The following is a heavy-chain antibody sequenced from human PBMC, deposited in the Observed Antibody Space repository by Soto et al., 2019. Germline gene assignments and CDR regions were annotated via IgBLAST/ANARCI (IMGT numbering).Heavy chain of an antibody. J-gene: IGHJ4*02. D-gene: IGHD1-26*01. Sequence: QVQLVESGGGVVQPGRSLRLSCAASGFTFSSYGMHWVRQAPGKGLEWVAIISYDGSNTYYADSVKGRFTISRDNSKNTMYVXMNSLRAEDTSVYYCAKEGGLSGSYYISSSYYFDYWGQGTLVTVSS. CDR3: AKEGGLSGSYYISSSYYFDY. V-gene: IGHV3-30*18. CDR1: GFTFSSYG. CDR2: ISYDGSNT.